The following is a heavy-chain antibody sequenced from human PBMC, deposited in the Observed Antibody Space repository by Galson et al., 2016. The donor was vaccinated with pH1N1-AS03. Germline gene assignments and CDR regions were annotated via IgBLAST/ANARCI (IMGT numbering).Heavy chain of an antibody. J-gene: IGHJ4*02. V-gene: IGHV4-61*02. CDR2: IYTRGSP. CDR3: ARWGLERPLDY. CDR1: GVSISSSDYY. D-gene: IGHD2-21*01. Sequence: TLSLTCTVSGVSISSSDYYWSWIRQPAGKGLEWIGRIYTRGSPNYNPSLKSRVTISLDTSKNQFSLKLTSVTAADTAVYYCARWGLERPLDYWGQGTVVTVSS.